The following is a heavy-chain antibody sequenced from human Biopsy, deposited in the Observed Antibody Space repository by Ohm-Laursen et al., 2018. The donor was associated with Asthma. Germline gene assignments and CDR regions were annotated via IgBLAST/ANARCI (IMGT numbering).Heavy chain of an antibody. CDR2: IIPISLTP. J-gene: IGHJ3*01. CDR3: ARDPSYFDPSVEGWHL. CDR1: RDIFSSYG. D-gene: IGHD3-22*01. V-gene: IGHV1-69*13. Sequence: SVTVSCKGSRDIFSSYGFSWVRQAPGQGLEWMGGIIPISLTPSYARRFRGRVTISADEYTRTAYMELSSLRSEDTAVYYCARDPSYFDPSVEGWHLWGQGTMVTVSS.